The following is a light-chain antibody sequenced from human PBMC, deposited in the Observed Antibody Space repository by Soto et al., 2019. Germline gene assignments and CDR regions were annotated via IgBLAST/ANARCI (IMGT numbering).Light chain of an antibody. CDR2: SDD. CDR3: AAWDDSLKGAV. Sequence: HSVLTQPPSASGTPVQRVTISCSGSSSNIGSNTVNWYQQVPGTAPKLLIYSDDQRPSGVPDRFSGSKSGTSASLAISGLQSEDEADYYCAAWDDSLKGAVFGVGTQLTVL. V-gene: IGLV1-44*01. CDR1: SSNIGSNT. J-gene: IGLJ7*01.